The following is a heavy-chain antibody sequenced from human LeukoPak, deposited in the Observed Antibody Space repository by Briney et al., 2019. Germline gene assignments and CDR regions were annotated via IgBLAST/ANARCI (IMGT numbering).Heavy chain of an antibody. D-gene: IGHD2-8*02. CDR2: INHSGST. CDR3: ARPPPIFGGVWYFQH. CDR1: GGSFSGYY. Sequence: SETLSLTCAVYGGSFSGYYWSWIRQPPGKGLEWIGEINHSGSTNYNPSLKSRVTISVDTSKNQFSLKLSSVTAADTAVYYCARPPPIFGGVWYFQHWGQGTLVTVSS. J-gene: IGHJ1*01. V-gene: IGHV4-34*01.